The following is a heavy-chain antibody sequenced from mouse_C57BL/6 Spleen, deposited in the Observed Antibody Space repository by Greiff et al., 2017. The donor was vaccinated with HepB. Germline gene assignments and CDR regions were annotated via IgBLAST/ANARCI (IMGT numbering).Heavy chain of an antibody. Sequence: EVNLVESGGGLVQSGRSLRLSCATSGFTFSDFYMEWVRQAPGKGLEWIAASRNKANDYTTEYGAYVKGRFIVSRDTSQSILYLQMNALGAEDTAIYYCARDGGPRAMDYWGQGTSVTVSS. CDR3: ARDGGPRAMDY. CDR1: GFTFSDFY. J-gene: IGHJ4*01. V-gene: IGHV7-1*01. CDR2: SRNKANDYTT.